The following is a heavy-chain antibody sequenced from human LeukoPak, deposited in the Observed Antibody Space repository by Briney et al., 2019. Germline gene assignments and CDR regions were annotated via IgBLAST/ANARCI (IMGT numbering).Heavy chain of an antibody. CDR2: ISGYDGNT. J-gene: IGHJ4*02. V-gene: IGHV1-18*01. CDR3: ARDGRFEAYESDY. CDR1: GFIFTKYG. D-gene: IGHD1-26*01. Sequence: ASVNVSCKASGFIFTKYGISWVRQAPGQGLEWVGWISGYDGNTNYAQKFQGRVTMTTDPSTSTAHMELRSLRYDDTAVYYCARDGRFEAYESDYWGQGTLVTVSS.